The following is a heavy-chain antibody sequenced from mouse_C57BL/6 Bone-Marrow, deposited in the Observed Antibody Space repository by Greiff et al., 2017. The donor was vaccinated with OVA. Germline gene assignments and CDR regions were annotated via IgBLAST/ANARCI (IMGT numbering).Heavy chain of an antibody. J-gene: IGHJ1*03. CDR2: IYPNNGGN. CDR1: GYTFTDYY. V-gene: IGHV1-34*01. Sequence: VQLQQPGAELVRPGPSVKMSCKASGYTFTDYYMHWVKQSHGKSLEWIGYIYPNNGGNGYNQKFKGKATLTVDKSSSTAYMELRSLTSEDSAVYYCARREGWYFDVWGTGTTVTVSS. CDR3: ARREGWYFDV.